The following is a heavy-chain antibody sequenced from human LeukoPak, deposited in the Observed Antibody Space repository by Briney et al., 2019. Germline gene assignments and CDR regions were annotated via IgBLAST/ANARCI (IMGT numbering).Heavy chain of an antibody. J-gene: IGHJ3*02. D-gene: IGHD2-2*01. Sequence: SETLSLTCTVSGGSISSGGYYWSWIRQPPGKGLEWIGYIYHSGSTYYNPSLKSRVTISVDRSKNQFSLKLSSVTAADTAVYYCARDLGYQLPFSRDDAFDIWGQGTMVTVSS. V-gene: IGHV4-30-2*01. CDR1: GGSISSGGYY. CDR3: ARDLGYQLPFSRDDAFDI. CDR2: IYHSGST.